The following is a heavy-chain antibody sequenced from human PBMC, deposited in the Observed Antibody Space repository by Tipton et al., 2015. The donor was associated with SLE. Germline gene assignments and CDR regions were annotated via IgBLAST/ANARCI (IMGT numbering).Heavy chain of an antibody. CDR3: AREKGH. J-gene: IGHJ4*02. V-gene: IGHV3-66*02. CDR2: IYSGGAT. Sequence: GSLRLSCAVSGFSVSSSYMSWVRQAPGKGLEWVSIIYSGGATFYIDSVRGRFTISRDESSNTLYLQMHGLRHEDTAVHFCAREKGHWGQGTLVAVS. CDR1: GFSVSSSY.